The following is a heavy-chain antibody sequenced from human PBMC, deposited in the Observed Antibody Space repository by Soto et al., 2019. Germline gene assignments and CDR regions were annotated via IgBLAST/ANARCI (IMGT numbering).Heavy chain of an antibody. CDR2: INHSGST. CDR1: GGSFSDYY. Sequence: SETLSLTCAVYGGSFSDYYWSWIRQPPGKGLEWIGEINHSGSTNYNPSLKSRVTIPVDTSKNQFSLKLSSVTAADTALYYCARTIRKYSSNWRYFDYWGQGALVTVS. V-gene: IGHV4-34*01. CDR3: ARTIRKYSSNWRYFDY. J-gene: IGHJ4*02. D-gene: IGHD6-13*01.